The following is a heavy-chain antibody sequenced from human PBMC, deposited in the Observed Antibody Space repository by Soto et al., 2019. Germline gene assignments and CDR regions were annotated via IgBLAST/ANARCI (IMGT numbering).Heavy chain of an antibody. D-gene: IGHD6-19*01. CDR1: GYTFTSYG. V-gene: IGHV1-18*01. CDR2: ISAYNGNT. J-gene: IGHJ6*02. Sequence: ASVKVSCKASGYTFTSYGISWVLQAPGQGLEWMGWISAYNGNTNYAQKLQGRVTMTTDTSTSTAYMELRSLRSDDTAVYYCARDPRRLGGWYSGDYYYYGMDVWGQGTTVTVSS. CDR3: ARDPRRLGGWYSGDYYYYGMDV.